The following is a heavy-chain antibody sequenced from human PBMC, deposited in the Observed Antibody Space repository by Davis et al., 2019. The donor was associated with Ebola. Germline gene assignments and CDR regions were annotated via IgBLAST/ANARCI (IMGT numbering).Heavy chain of an antibody. J-gene: IGHJ4*02. D-gene: IGHD4-11*01. CDR3: ARGNSNYDDFDY. Sequence: ASVKVSCKASGYTFTSYGISWVRQAPGQGLEWMGWISAYNGNTNYAQKLQGRVTMTTDTSTSTAYMELSSLRSEDTAVYYCARGNSNYDDFDYWGQGTLVTVSS. CDR2: ISAYNGNT. V-gene: IGHV1-18*01. CDR1: GYTFTSYG.